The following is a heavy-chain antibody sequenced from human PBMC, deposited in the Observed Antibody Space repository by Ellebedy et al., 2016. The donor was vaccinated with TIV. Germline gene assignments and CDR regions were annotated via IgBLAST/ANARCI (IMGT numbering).Heavy chain of an antibody. CDR1: GGSFSGYY. CDR2: INHSGST. V-gene: IGHV4-34*01. D-gene: IGHD2-8*01. Sequence: SETLSLTCAVYGGSFSGYYWSWIRQPPGKGLEWIGEINHSGSTNYNPSLKSRVTISVDTSKNQFSLKLSSVTAADTAVYYCAREDCSSGVCSDFDYWGRGTLVTVSS. CDR3: AREDCSSGVCSDFDY. J-gene: IGHJ4*02.